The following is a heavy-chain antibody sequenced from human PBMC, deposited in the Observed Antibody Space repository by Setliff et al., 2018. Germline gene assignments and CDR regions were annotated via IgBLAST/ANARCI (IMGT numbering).Heavy chain of an antibody. CDR1: GVTFNNDA. CDR2: VIPMSGTT. V-gene: IGHV1-69*05. Sequence: RASVKVSCKASGVTFNNDAITWVRQAPGQGPEWMGVVIPMSGTTNFAQKFRGRVTITTDDSTSTAYMGLSGLTSEDTAVYYCASGPAHYVSSGLYGPDYHYCGLDVWGQGTTVTVSS. D-gene: IGHD3-22*01. J-gene: IGHJ6*02. CDR3: ASGPAHYVSSGLYGPDYHYCGLDV.